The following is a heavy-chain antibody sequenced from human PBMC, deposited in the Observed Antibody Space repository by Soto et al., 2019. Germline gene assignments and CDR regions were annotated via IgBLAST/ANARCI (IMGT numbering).Heavy chain of an antibody. J-gene: IGHJ4*02. Sequence: EVQLLESGGGLVQPGGSLRLSCAASGFTFSSYAMSWVRQAPGKGLEWVSVISGIGDSTYYADSVKGRFTISRDRSEKMVYLQMNSLRAEEPAVYYCVKGSGDVGRDTTRWGSDYWGPGTLVTVSS. D-gene: IGHD3-16*02. V-gene: IGHV3-23*01. CDR3: VKGSGDVGRDTTRWGSDY. CDR2: ISGIGDST. CDR1: GFTFSSYA.